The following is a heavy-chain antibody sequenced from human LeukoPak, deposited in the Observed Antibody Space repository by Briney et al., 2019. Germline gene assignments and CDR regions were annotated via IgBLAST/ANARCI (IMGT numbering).Heavy chain of an antibody. V-gene: IGHV3-9*01. Sequence: SLRLSCAASGFTFDDYAMHWVRQAPGKGLEWVSGISWNSGSIGYADSVKGRFTISRDNAKNSLYLQMNSLRAEDTALYYCAKDDDSSGSLDYWGQGTLVTVSS. CDR3: AKDDDSSGSLDY. CDR2: ISWNSGSI. D-gene: IGHD6-19*01. J-gene: IGHJ4*02. CDR1: GFTFDDYA.